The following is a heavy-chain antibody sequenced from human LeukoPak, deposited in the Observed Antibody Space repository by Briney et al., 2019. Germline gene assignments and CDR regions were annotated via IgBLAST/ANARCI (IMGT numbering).Heavy chain of an antibody. J-gene: IGHJ4*02. CDR3: ARVDYCSGGSCYYFDY. CDR2: IYSGGST. CDR1: GFTVSSNY. Sequence: GGSLRLSCAASGFTVSSNYMSWVRQAPGKGLEWVSFIYSGGSTYYADSVKGRFTISRDNSKNTLYLQMNSLRAEDTAVYYCARVDYCSGGSCYYFDYWGQGTLVTVSS. D-gene: IGHD2-15*01. V-gene: IGHV3-53*01.